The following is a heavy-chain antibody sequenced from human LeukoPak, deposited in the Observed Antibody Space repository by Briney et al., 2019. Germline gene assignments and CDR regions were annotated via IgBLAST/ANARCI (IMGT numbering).Heavy chain of an antibody. D-gene: IGHD1-26*01. CDR2: IYHSGST. J-gene: IGHJ3*02. V-gene: IGHV4-30-2*01. CDR3: ARLVGATLSWGAFDI. CDR1: GGSISSGGYS. Sequence: SETLSLTCAVSGGSISSGGYSWSWIRQPPGKGLEWIGYIYHSGSTYYNPSLKSRVTISVDTSKTQFSLRLSSVTAADTAVYYCARLVGATLSWGAFDIWGQGTMVTVSS.